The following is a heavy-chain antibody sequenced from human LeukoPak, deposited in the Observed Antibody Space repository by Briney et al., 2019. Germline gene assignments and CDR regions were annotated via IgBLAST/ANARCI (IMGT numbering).Heavy chain of an antibody. CDR2: IIPIFGTA. V-gene: IGHV1-69*05. D-gene: IGHD6-6*01. CDR1: GGTSSSYA. Sequence: SVKVSCKASGGTSSSYAISWVRQAPGQGLEWMGGIIPIFGTANYAQKFQGRVTITTDESTSTAYMELSSLRSEDTAVYYCERGRVGSSSRGGYYYMDVWGKGTTV. J-gene: IGHJ6*03. CDR3: ERGRVGSSSRGGYYYMDV.